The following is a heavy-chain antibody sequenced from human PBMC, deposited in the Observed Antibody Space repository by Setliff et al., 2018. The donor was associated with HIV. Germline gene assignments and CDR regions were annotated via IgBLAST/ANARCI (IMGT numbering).Heavy chain of an antibody. CDR3: ARLIGDDFWSGYNNWFDP. CDR2: ISGYSGDT. J-gene: IGHJ5*02. CDR1: GYTFSSYG. D-gene: IGHD3-3*01. V-gene: IGHV1-18*01. Sequence: ASVKVSCKASGYTFSSYGISWVRQAPGQGLEWMAWISGYSGDTNYAQRFQGRVTMTTDTSTSTAYMELRSLTSDDTAVYYCARLIGDDFWSGYNNWFDPWGQGTLVTVS.